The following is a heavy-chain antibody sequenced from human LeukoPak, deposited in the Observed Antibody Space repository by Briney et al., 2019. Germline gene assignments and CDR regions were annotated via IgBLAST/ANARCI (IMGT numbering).Heavy chain of an antibody. CDR1: GDSINSYY. CDR3: ARVGRSGWFFLDF. CDR2: IYYSGST. D-gene: IGHD6-19*01. V-gene: IGHV4-59*01. Sequence: ETLSLTCTVSGDSINSYYWSWIRQPPGKGLEWIGYIYYSGSTSNNPSLKSRVTISVDTSKNQFSLRMISVTAADTAIYYCARVGRSGWFFLDFWGQGILVTVSS. J-gene: IGHJ4*02.